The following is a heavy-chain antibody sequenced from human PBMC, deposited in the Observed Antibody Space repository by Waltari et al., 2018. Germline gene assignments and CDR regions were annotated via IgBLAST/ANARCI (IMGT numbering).Heavy chain of an antibody. CDR1: GFSFGGFA. CDR3: AKAFRGYSGSYFDI. CDR2: LSGSGATT. J-gene: IGHJ4*02. D-gene: IGHD5-12*01. Sequence: QLLESGGGLVQPGGSLRLSCAASGFSFGGFAMHWVRQAPGKGLEWGSGLSGSGATTYYADSGRGRFTVSRDNSRNTVDLQMNSLRAEDTAVYYCAKAFRGYSGSYFDIWGRGTLVAVS. V-gene: IGHV3-23*01.